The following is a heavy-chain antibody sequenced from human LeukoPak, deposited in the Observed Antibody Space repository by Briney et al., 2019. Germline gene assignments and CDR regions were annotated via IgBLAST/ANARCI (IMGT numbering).Heavy chain of an antibody. CDR2: IGTAGDT. Sequence: GGPLILFCAALAFTFSSYDMHCGRQATGQGLEWLSAIGTAGDTYCPGYMKGRFTISTENAKTSLYLQMNSLRAGDTAVYYCARGSTYDILTGYYQPDYFDYWGQGTLVTVSS. D-gene: IGHD3-9*01. J-gene: IGHJ4*02. V-gene: IGHV3-13*04. CDR1: AFTFSSYD. CDR3: ARGSTYDILTGYYQPDYFDY.